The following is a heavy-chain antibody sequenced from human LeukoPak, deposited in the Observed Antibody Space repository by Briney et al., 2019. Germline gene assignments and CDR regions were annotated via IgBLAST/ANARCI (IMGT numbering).Heavy chain of an antibody. J-gene: IGHJ4*02. V-gene: IGHV4-31*03. CDR2: IYHRGST. Sequence: SETLSLTCTVSGDSISSGDYYWNWIRQDPGKGLEWIGSIYHRGSTYHNPSLKSRLTISLDTSGNQFYLKLSSVTAADTAVYFCARGSRSDFEVVLNLDSWGQGTLVTVSS. CDR1: GDSISSGDYY. D-gene: IGHD3-3*01. CDR3: ARGSRSDFEVVLNLDS.